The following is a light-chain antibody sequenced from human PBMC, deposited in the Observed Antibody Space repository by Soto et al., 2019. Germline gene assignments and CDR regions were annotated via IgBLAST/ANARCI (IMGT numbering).Light chain of an antibody. Sequence: QSVLTQPPSVSGAPGQRVTISCTGSSSNIGAGYDVHWYQHLPGAAPKLLIYGNTNRPSGVPDRFSASKSGTSASLAINGLQAEDETDYYCQSYESSVNFYVFGTGTKLTVL. J-gene: IGLJ1*01. CDR2: GNT. CDR3: QSYESSVNFYV. CDR1: SSNIGAGYD. V-gene: IGLV1-40*01.